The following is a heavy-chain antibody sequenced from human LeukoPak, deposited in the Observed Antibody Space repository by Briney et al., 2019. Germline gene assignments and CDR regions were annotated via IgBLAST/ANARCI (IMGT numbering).Heavy chain of an antibody. J-gene: IGHJ4*02. CDR2: ISSSGSTT. D-gene: IGHD4-23*01. Sequence: AGGSLRLSCAASGFTFSSYEMNWVRQAPGKGLEWVSYISSSGSTTYYADSVKGRFTISRDNAKNSLYLQMNSLRTEDTAVYYRARTLRGGKCDYWGQGTLVTVSS. V-gene: IGHV3-48*03. CDR1: GFTFSSYE. CDR3: ARTLRGGKCDY.